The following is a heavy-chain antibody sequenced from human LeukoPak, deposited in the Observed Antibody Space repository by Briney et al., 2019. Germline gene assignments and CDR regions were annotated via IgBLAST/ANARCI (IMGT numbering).Heavy chain of an antibody. CDR1: GFTFSSYW. V-gene: IGHV3-7*01. Sequence: GGSLRLSCVVSGFTFSSYWMNWVRQAPGKGLEWVANIKEDGSEKYYVDSVKGRFTISRDNSKNTLYLQMNSLRAEDTAVYYCATETQAGTVDYWGQGTLVTVSS. D-gene: IGHD1-1*01. J-gene: IGHJ4*02. CDR2: IKEDGSEK. CDR3: ATETQAGTVDY.